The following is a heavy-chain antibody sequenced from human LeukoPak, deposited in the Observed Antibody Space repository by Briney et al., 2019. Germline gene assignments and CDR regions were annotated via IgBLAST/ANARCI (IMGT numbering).Heavy chain of an antibody. Sequence: PSETLSLTCAVYGGSFSGYYWSWIRQPPGKGLEWIGEINHSGSTNYNPSLKSRVTISVDTSKNQFSLKLSSVTAADTAVYYCARAPRTGYSSGWYSGVKFDYWGQGTLVTVSS. J-gene: IGHJ4*02. D-gene: IGHD6-19*01. V-gene: IGHV4-34*01. CDR3: ARAPRTGYSSGWYSGVKFDY. CDR2: INHSGST. CDR1: GGSFSGYY.